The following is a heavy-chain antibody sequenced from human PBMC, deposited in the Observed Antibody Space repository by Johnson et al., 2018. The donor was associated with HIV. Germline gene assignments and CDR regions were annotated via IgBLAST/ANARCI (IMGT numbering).Heavy chain of an antibody. V-gene: IGHV3-9*03. D-gene: IGHD1-26*01. J-gene: IGHJ3*02. CDR2: ISWNSGSI. Sequence: VQLVESGGGLIQPGGSLRLSCAASGFTFSSYGMHWVRQAPGKGLEWVSGISWNSGSIGYVDSVKGRLTISRDNAKNSLYLQMNNLRAEDMALYYCAKDKGWELPARAAFDIWGQGTMVNVSS. CDR1: GFTFSSYG. CDR3: AKDKGWELPARAAFDI.